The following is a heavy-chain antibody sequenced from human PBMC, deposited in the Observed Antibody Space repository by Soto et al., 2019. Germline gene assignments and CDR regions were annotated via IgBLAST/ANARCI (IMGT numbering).Heavy chain of an antibody. V-gene: IGHV4-59*01. D-gene: IGHD2-15*01. CDR2: IYYSGST. J-gene: IGHJ6*02. CDR1: GGSISSYY. Sequence: SETLSLTCTVSGGSISSYYWSWIRQPPGKGLEWIGYIYYSGSTNYNPSLKSRVTISVDTSKNQFSLKLSSVTAADTAVYYCARDRWGYCSGGSFYYYYGMDVWGQGTTVTVSS. CDR3: ARDRWGYCSGGSFYYYYGMDV.